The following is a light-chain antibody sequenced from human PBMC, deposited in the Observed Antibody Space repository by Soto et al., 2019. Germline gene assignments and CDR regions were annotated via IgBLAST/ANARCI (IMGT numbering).Light chain of an antibody. CDR2: EGS. CDR3: FSYAGSSTHV. J-gene: IGLJ1*01. CDR1: SSDVGSYNL. Sequence: QSVLTQPASVSGSPGQSITISCTGTSSDVGSYNLVSWYQQHPGKAPKLMIYEGSKRPSGVSNRFSGSKSGNTASLTISGLQAEDEADYYCFSYAGSSTHVFGTGTKLTVL. V-gene: IGLV2-23*01.